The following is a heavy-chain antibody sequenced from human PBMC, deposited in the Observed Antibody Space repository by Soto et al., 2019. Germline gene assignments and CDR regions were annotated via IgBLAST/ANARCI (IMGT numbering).Heavy chain of an antibody. J-gene: IGHJ5*01. CDR1: GYTFTNYA. CDR3: ARGRWVRGPGKYYLDS. CDR2: INAGNSDT. Sequence: QVQFVQSGAEVRKPGASVKVSCKASGYTFTNYAVYWVRQAPGQRLEWLGWINAGNSDTKYSQNFQGRVTITRDISASTTYMELGSLTSEDTAVYYCARGRWVRGPGKYYLDSWGQGSPVTVSS. D-gene: IGHD3-10*01. V-gene: IGHV1-3*01.